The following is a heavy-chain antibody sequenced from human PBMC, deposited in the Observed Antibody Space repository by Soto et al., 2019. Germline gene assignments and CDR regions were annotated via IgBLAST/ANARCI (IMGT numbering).Heavy chain of an antibody. CDR1: GYTFTSYG. V-gene: IGHV1-18*01. J-gene: IGHJ4*02. CDR2: ISAYNGNT. CDR3: ARDRGYYGRGGYFHY. D-gene: IGHD3-10*01. Sequence: QVQLVQSGAEVKKPGASVKVSCKASGYTFTSYGISWVRQAPGQGLEWMGWISAYNGNTNYAQKLEGGVTMTTDPPTGTAYVGRRGLGLEDRAVYSCARDRGYYGRGGYFHYWGQGPLVTVSP.